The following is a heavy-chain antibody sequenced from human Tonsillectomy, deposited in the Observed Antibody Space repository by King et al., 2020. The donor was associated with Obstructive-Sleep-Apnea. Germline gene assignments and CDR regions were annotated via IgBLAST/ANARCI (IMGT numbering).Heavy chain of an antibody. CDR2: IYYSGST. CDR3: AREGRWLQNFDY. J-gene: IGHJ4*02. CDR1: GGSISSYY. V-gene: IGHV4-59*01. D-gene: IGHD5-24*01. Sequence: QLQESGPGLVKPSETLSLTCTVSGGSISSYYWSWIRQPPGKGLEGIGYIYYSGSTNYNPSLKSRVAISVDTAKNQFSLKLSSVTAADTAVYYCAREGRWLQNFDYWGQGTLVTVSS.